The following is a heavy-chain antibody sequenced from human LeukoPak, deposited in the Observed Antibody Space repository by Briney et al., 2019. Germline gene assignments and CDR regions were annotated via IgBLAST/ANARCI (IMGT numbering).Heavy chain of an antibody. CDR3: AREPRDYGDRSDY. J-gene: IGHJ4*02. CDR1: GYTFTSYA. V-gene: IGHV7-4-1*02. D-gene: IGHD4-17*01. CDR2: INTNTGNP. Sequence: GASVKVSCTASGYTFTSYAMNWARQAPGQGLEWMGWINTNTGNPTYAQGFTGRFVFSLDTSVSTAYLQISSLKAEDTAVYYCAREPRDYGDRSDYWGQGTLVTVSS.